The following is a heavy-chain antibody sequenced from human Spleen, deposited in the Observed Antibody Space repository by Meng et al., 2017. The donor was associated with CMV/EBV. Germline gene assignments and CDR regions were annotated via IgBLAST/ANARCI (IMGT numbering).Heavy chain of an antibody. CDR1: GFTFGDYA. D-gene: IGHD6-13*01. V-gene: IGHV3-49*04. CDR2: IRSKAYGGTT. Sequence: GGSLRLSCTASGFTFGDYAMSWVRQAPGKGLEWVGFIRSKAYGGTTEYAASVKGRFTISRDYSKSIAYLQMNSLKTEDTAVYYCTRVVAAAGTQYNWFDPWGQGTLVTVSS. CDR3: TRVVAAAGTQYNWFDP. J-gene: IGHJ5*02.